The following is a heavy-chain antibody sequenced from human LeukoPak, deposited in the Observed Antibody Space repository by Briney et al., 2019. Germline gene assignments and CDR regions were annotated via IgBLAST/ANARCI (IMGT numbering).Heavy chain of an antibody. CDR2: IHHTGST. CDR1: GGSFSGYY. CDR3: ARVYYSNSYDYWYFDL. D-gene: IGHD6-13*01. Sequence: PSETLSLTCAVYGGSFSGYYWSWVRQPPGKRLEWIGEIHHTGSTAYNPSLRSRVTISVDTSKNQFSLKLSSVTAADTAVYYCARVYYSNSYDYWYFDLWGRGTLVTVSS. V-gene: IGHV4-34*01. J-gene: IGHJ2*01.